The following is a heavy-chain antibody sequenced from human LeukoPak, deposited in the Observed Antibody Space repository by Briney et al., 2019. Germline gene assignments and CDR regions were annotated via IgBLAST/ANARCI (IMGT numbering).Heavy chain of an antibody. CDR3: AREAGVRGARGFDF. Sequence: SETLSLTCTVSGGSISNYYWTWIRQPAGEGLEWIGRIYTSGSTNYNPSLKSRVTMSLDTSKNQFSLKLSSVTAADTAVYYCAREAGVRGARGFDFWGQGTLVTFSS. J-gene: IGHJ4*02. V-gene: IGHV4-4*07. CDR2: IYTSGST. D-gene: IGHD3-10*01. CDR1: GGSISNYY.